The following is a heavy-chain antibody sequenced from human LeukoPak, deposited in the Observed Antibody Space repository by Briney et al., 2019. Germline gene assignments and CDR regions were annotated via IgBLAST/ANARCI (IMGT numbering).Heavy chain of an antibody. V-gene: IGHV1-2*02. CDR2: INPNSGGT. D-gene: IGHD3-10*01. CDR3: ARGLITMVRGVIITPPRY. Sequence: ASVKVSCKASGYTFAGYYMHWVRQAPGQGLEWMGWINPNSGGTNCAQKFQGRVTMTRDTSISTAYMELSRLRSDDTAVYYCARGLITMVRGVIITPPRYWGQGTLVTVSS. J-gene: IGHJ4*02. CDR1: GYTFAGYY.